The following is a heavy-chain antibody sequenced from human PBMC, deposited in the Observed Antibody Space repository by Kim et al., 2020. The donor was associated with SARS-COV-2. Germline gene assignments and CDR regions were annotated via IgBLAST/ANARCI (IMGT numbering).Heavy chain of an antibody. CDR1: GGSISSSSYY. D-gene: IGHD3-10*01. V-gene: IGHV4-39*01. J-gene: IGHJ5*02. CDR3: ARLRGFGLFDP. Sequence: SETLSLTCTVSGGSISSSSYYWGWIRQPPGKGLEWIGSIYYSGSTYYNPSLKSRVTISVDTSKNQFSLKLSSVTAADTAVYYCARLRGFGLFDPWGQGTL. CDR2: IYYSGST.